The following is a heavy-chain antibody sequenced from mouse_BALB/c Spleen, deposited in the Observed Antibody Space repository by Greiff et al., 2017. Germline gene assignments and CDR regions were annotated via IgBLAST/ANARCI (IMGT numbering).Heavy chain of an antibody. Sequence: DVMLVESGGGLVKPGGSLKLSCAASGFTFSSYAMSWVRQSPEKRLEWVAEISSGGSYTYYPDTVTGRFTISRDNAKNTLYLEMSSLRSEDTAMYYCAREGGRYYFDYWGQGTTLTVSS. CDR2: ISSGGSYT. CDR3: AREGGRYYFDY. CDR1: GFTFSSYA. V-gene: IGHV5-9-4*01. J-gene: IGHJ2*01.